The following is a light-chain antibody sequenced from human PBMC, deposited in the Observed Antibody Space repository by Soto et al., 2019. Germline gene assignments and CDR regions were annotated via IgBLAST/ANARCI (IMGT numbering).Light chain of an antibody. CDR3: QQLTSYPIT. V-gene: IGKV1-9*01. Sequence: IQLTQSPSSLSASVGDRVTIACRASQGISSYLTWYQQQPGKAPKVLIYAASTLQSGVPSRFSGSGSGTDFTLTISSLQPEDFATYYCQQLTSYPITFGQGTRLEIK. CDR2: AAS. J-gene: IGKJ5*01. CDR1: QGISSY.